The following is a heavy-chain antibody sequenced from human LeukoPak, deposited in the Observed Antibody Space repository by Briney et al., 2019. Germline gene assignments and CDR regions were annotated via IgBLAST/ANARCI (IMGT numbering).Heavy chain of an antibody. Sequence: PGGSLRLSRAASGFTFRSYGMSWVRQAPGQGPDWVSSISGSGGYTYYADSVQGRFTISRDNSKNTLSLQMNSLRAEDAAIYYCATSPDIEASGTLYYLDFWGQGTLVSVSS. CDR1: GFTFRSYG. CDR3: ATSPDIEASGTLYYLDF. CDR2: ISGSGGYT. V-gene: IGHV3-23*01. D-gene: IGHD1-14*01. J-gene: IGHJ4*02.